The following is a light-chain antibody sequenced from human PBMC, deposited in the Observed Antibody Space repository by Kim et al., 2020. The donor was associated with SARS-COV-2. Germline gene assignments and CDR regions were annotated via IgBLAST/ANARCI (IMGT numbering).Light chain of an antibody. CDR1: KLGDKY. Sequence: PGQTASITCSGDKLGDKYACWHQQKPGQSPVLVIYQDSKRPSGIPERFSGSNSGNTATLTISGTQAMDEADYYCQAWDSSTADVVFGGGTQLTVL. V-gene: IGLV3-1*01. J-gene: IGLJ2*01. CDR3: QAWDSSTADVV. CDR2: QDS.